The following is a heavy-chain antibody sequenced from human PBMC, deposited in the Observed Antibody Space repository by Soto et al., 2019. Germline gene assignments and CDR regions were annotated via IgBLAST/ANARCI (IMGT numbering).Heavy chain of an antibody. CDR1: GGTFSSYV. CDR3: ARGGDTATTTWYYYGMDV. CDR2: IIPIFDTT. V-gene: IGHV1-69*13. J-gene: IGHJ6*02. Sequence: GASVKVSCKASGGTFSSYVINWVRQAPGQGLEWMGGIIPIFDTTHYAQKFQGRVTITADEITRTAYIELSSLRSEDTALYYCARGGDTATTTWYYYGMDVWGQGTTVTVSS. D-gene: IGHD5-18*01.